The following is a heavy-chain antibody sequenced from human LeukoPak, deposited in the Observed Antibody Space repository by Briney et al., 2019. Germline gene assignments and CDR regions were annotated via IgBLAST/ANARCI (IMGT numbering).Heavy chain of an antibody. CDR1: GYTFTSYG. J-gene: IGHJ4*02. CDR2: NSANNGNT. V-gene: IGHV1-18*01. D-gene: IGHD5-12*01. Sequence: ASVKVSCTASGYTFTSYGISWVRQAPGQGLEWMGWNSANNGNTIYAQKLQGRVTMTTDTSTSTAYMELRSLRSDDTAVYYCARDLLAMIPSFSAEYWGQGTLVTVSS. CDR3: ARDLLAMIPSFSAEY.